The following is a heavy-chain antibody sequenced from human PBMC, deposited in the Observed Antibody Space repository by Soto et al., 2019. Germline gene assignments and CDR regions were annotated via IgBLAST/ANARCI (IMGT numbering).Heavy chain of an antibody. D-gene: IGHD3-10*01. J-gene: IGHJ3*02. CDR3: ASVLLLSSGGYYTEAFDI. CDR2: SRNKDNSYTT. Sequence: EVQLVESGGGFVQPGGSLRLSCATSGFTFSDHYMDWVRQAPGKGLEWVGRSRNKDNSYTTEYAASVKGRFAISRDNSLSSVYLQMNSLKTEDTAVYYCASVLLLSSGGYYTEAFDIWGQGTMVTVSS. V-gene: IGHV3-72*01. CDR1: GFTFSDHY.